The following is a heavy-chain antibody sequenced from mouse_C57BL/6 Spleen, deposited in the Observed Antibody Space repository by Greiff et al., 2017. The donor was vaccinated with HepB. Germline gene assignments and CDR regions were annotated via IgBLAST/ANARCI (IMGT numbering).Heavy chain of an antibody. CDR1: GFTFSSYA. CDR2: ISDGGSYT. CDR3: ARDSDYVFDY. D-gene: IGHD2-4*01. Sequence: EVQLVESGGGLVKPGGSLKLSCAASGFTFSSYAMSWVRQTPEKRLEWVATISDGGSYTYYPDNVKGRFTISRDNAKNNLYLQMSHLKSEDTAMYYCARDSDYVFDYWGQGTTLTVSS. J-gene: IGHJ2*01. V-gene: IGHV5-4*01.